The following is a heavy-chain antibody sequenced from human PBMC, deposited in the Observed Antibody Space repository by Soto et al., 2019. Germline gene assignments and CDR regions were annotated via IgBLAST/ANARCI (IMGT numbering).Heavy chain of an antibody. V-gene: IGHV4-39*01. Sequence: QLQLQESGPGLVKPSETLSLTCTVSGGSISSSSYYWGWIRQPPGKGLEWIGSIYYSGSTYYNPSLRGRVTISVDTSKNQFSLKLSSVTAADTAVYYCASQQLVHYYYGMDVWGQGTRSPSP. CDR3: ASQQLVHYYYGMDV. D-gene: IGHD6-13*01. J-gene: IGHJ6*02. CDR2: IYYSGST. CDR1: GGSISSSSYY.